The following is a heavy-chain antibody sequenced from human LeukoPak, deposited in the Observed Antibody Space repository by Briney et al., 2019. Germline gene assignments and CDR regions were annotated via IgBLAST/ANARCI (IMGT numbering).Heavy chain of an antibody. CDR3: ARGIVLMVYATFDY. CDR2: INHSGST. V-gene: IGHV4-34*01. Sequence: GSLRLSCAASGFTFNIYSMTWIRQAPGKGLEWIGEINHSGSTNYNPSLKRRVTISVDTSKNQFSLKLSSVTAADTAVYYCARGIVLMVYATFDYWGQGTLVTVSS. CDR1: GFTFNIYS. J-gene: IGHJ4*02. D-gene: IGHD2-8*01.